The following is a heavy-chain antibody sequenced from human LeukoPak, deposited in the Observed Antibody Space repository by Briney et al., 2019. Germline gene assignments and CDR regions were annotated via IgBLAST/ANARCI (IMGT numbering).Heavy chain of an antibody. CDR3: TTEYEGSGSAFDI. CDR2: IKSKADGGTT. D-gene: IGHD1-26*01. CDR1: GFTFINAW. V-gene: IGHV3-15*01. Sequence: GRSLRLSCAASGFTFINAWMSWVRQAPGKGMEWVGRIKSKADGGTTDYAASVKGRFTISRDNSENTLQMNSLKTEDTAVYYCTTEYEGSGSAFDIWGQGTMVTVSS. J-gene: IGHJ3*02.